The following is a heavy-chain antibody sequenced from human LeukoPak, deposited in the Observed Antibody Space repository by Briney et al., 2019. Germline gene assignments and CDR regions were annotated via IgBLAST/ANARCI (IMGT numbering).Heavy chain of an antibody. Sequence: SETLSLTCTVSGGSISRYYWSWIRQPPGKGLEWIGYIYYSGSTNYNPSLKSRVTISVDTSKNQFSLKLSSVTAADTAVYYCARGCTNGVCYLDYWGQGTLVTVSS. CDR2: IYYSGST. CDR3: ARGCTNGVCYLDY. J-gene: IGHJ4*02. CDR1: GGSISRYY. D-gene: IGHD2-8*01. V-gene: IGHV4-59*01.